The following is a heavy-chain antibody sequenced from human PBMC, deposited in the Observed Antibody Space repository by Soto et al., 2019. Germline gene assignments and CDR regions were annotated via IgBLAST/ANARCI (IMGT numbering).Heavy chain of an antibody. J-gene: IGHJ6*02. Sequence: LSLSCAASGFTLSSYGMHWVRQAPGKGLEWVAVISYDGSNKYYADSVKARFTISRDNSKNTLYLQMNSLRAEDTAVNYCENEQGSGWDGFYYYFVGIDVGGQGTSVTVSS. CDR3: ENEQGSGWDGFYYYFVGIDV. D-gene: IGHD6-19*01. CDR2: ISYDGSNK. V-gene: IGHV3-30*18. CDR1: GFTLSSYG.